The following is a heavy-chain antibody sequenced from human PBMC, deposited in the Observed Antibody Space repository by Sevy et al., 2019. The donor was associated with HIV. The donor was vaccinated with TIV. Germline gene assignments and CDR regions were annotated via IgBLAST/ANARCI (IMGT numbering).Heavy chain of an antibody. D-gene: IGHD2-8*02. V-gene: IGHV4-61*01. Sequence: SETLSLTCTVSGGSVSSGSYYWSWIRQPPGKGLECIGYIYYSGSTNYNPSLKSRVTISVDPSKNQFSLKLSSVTAADMAVYYCARRGGLVDGGMDVWGQGTTVTVSS. J-gene: IGHJ6*02. CDR2: IYYSGST. CDR1: GGSVSSGSYY. CDR3: ARRGGLVDGGMDV.